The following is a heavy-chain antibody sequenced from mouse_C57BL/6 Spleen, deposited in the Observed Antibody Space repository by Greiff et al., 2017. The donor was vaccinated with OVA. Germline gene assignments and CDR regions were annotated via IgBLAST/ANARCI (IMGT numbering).Heavy chain of an antibody. D-gene: IGHD3-3*01. V-gene: IGHV1-26*01. CDR3: AGGLGRFDFDY. J-gene: IGHJ2*01. CDR2: INPNNGGT. CDR1: GYTFTDYY. Sequence: EVQLQQSGPELVKPGASVKISCKASGYTFTDYYMNWVKQSHGKSLEWIGDINPNNGGTSYNQKFKGKATLTVDKSSSTAYMELRSLTSEDSAVYYCAGGLGRFDFDYGGQGTTLTVSS.